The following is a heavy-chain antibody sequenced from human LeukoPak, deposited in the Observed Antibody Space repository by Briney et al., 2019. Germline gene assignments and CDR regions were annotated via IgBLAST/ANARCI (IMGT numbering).Heavy chain of an antibody. Sequence: SETLSLTCAVYGGSFGGYYWSWIRQPPGKGLEWIGEINHSGSTNYNPSLKSRVSISVDTSKNQFSLKLSSVTAADTAVYFCARDYVGVAGTFDYWGQGTLVTVSS. CDR3: ARDYVGVAGTFDY. CDR1: GGSFGGYY. V-gene: IGHV4-34*01. J-gene: IGHJ4*02. CDR2: INHSGST. D-gene: IGHD6-19*01.